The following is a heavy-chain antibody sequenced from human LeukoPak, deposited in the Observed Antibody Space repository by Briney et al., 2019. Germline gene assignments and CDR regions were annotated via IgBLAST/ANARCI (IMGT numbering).Heavy chain of an antibody. V-gene: IGHV1-69*04. CDR1: GGTFSSYA. J-gene: IGHJ3*02. Sequence: VASVKVSCKASGGTFSSYAISWVRQAPGQGLEWMGRIIPILGIANYAQKFQGRVTITADKSTSTAYMELSSLRSEDTAVYYCAGDTAMDTHAFDIWGQGTMVTVSS. CDR3: AGDTAMDTHAFDI. CDR2: IIPILGIA. D-gene: IGHD5-18*01.